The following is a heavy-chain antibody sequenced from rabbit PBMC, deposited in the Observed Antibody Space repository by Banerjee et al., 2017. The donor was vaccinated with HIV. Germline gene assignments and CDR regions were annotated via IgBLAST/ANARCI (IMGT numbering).Heavy chain of an antibody. D-gene: IGHD6-1*01. J-gene: IGHJ4*01. CDR1: GFTFSSSYY. CDR3: ARPTYADVAGGFNL. CDR2: IYAGSSGST. V-gene: IGHV1S45*01. Sequence: QEQLVESGGGLVQPEGSLTLTCTASGFTFSSSYYMCWVRQAPGKGLEWIACIYAGSSGSTYYASWAKGRFTISKSSSTTVTLQMPSLTAADTATYFCARPTYADVAGGFNLRGPGTLVTVS.